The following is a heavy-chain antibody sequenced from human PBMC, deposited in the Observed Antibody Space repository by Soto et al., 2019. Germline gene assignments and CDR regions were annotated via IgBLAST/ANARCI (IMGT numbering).Heavy chain of an antibody. CDR3: ARTYVTDMVVETTAKDCMDV. J-gene: IGHJ6*03. Sequence: SDRWSVADGSSVGRGCYRVSNRKTPGKGLEWIGSLYYSGSTYYNPSLKSRVTTSVDTSKNQFSLKLSSVTAADTAVYYCARTYVTDMVVETTAKDCMDVWGKRTTVTVPS. CDR2: LYYSGST. D-gene: IGHD2-2*01. CDR1: DGSSVGRGCY. V-gene: IGHV4-39*01.